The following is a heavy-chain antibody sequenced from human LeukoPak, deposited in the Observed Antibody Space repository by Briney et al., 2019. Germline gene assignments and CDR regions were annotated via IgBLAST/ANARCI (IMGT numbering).Heavy chain of an antibody. J-gene: IGHJ5*02. D-gene: IGHD3-3*01. Sequence: PSETLSLTCAVSGYSISSGYYWGWIRQPPGKGLEWIGSIYHSGSTYYNPSLKSRVTISVDTSKNQFSLKLSSVTAADTAVYYCARRGEKAYYDFWSGPQNWFDPWGQGTLVTVSS. V-gene: IGHV4-38-2*01. CDR3: ARRGEKAYYDFWSGPQNWFDP. CDR2: IYHSGST. CDR1: GYSISSGYY.